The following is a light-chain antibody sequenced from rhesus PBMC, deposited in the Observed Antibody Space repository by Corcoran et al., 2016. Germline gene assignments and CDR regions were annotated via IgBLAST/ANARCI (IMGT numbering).Light chain of an antibody. CDR1: LSLLYSFNNKNY. CDR3: QQYYSTPLT. Sequence: DIVMTQSPDSLVVSLGERVTINCKSSLSLLYSFNNKNYLAWYQQKPGQAPKLLIYWASTRESGVPNRVSGRGSGSAFTLTISGLQAEDVAVYYCQQYYSTPLTFGGGTKVELK. CDR2: WAS. J-gene: IGKJ4*01. V-gene: IGKV4-1*02.